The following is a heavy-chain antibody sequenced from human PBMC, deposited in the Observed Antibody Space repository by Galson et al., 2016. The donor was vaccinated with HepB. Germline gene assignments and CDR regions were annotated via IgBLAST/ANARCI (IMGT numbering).Heavy chain of an antibody. Sequence: SLRLSCAASGFTFSSYTMHWVRKAPGKGLEWVAVTSYDGSNKYYADSVKGRFTISRDNSKNTLFLQMNSLRAEDTAVYYCARDRAMLTGFDYWGQGTLVTVSS. CDR1: GFTFSSYT. V-gene: IGHV3-30*04. J-gene: IGHJ4*02. CDR3: ARDRAMLTGFDY. CDR2: TSYDGSNK. D-gene: IGHD5-18*01.